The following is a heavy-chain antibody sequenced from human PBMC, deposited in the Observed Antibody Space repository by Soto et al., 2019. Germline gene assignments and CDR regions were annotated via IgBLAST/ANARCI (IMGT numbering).Heavy chain of an antibody. CDR3: ARDKITGLFDY. J-gene: IGHJ4*02. CDR1: GGSISSGDYY. CDR2: IYYSGST. V-gene: IGHV4-30-4*01. D-gene: IGHD2-8*02. Sequence: TLSLTCTVSGGSISSGDYYLSWIRQPPGKGLEWIGYIYYSGSTYYNPSLKSRVTISVDTSKNQFSLKLSSVTAADTAVYYCARDKITGLFDYWGQGTLVTVSS.